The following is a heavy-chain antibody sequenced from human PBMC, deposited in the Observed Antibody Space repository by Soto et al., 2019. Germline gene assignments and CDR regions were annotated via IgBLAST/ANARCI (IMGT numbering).Heavy chain of an antibody. D-gene: IGHD3-22*01. CDR1: GGSISSGGYY. CDR2: IYYSGST. Sequence: QVQLQESGPGLVKPSQTLSLNCTVSGGSISSGGYYWSWIRQHPGKGLEWIGYIYYSGSTYYNPSLKSRVTISVDTSKNQFSLKLSSVTAADTAVYYCAREGYYYDRHPPEEWGQGTLVTVSS. CDR3: AREGYYYDRHPPEE. J-gene: IGHJ4*02. V-gene: IGHV4-31*03.